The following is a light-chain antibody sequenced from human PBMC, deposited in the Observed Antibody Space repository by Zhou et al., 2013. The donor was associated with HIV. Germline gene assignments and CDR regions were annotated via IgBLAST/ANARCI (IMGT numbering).Light chain of an antibody. V-gene: IGKV1-33*01. CDR3: QQLNSYPLT. Sequence: DVQMTQSPSSLSASIGDRVTVTCQASRDIRIFLNWYHQRPGKAPKLMIYDTAILERGVPSRFRGSASGTNFTFTITSLQPEDSGTFYCQQLNSYPLTFGGGTKVEIK. CDR1: RDIRIF. CDR2: DTA. J-gene: IGKJ4*01.